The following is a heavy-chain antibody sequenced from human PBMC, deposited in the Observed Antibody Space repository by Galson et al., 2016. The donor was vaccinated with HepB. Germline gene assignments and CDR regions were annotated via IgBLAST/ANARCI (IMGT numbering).Heavy chain of an antibody. CDR1: GGSISGYF. Sequence: SETLSLTCTVSGGSISGYFWNWIRQPAGKGLEWIGRMYTSGSTDYNPSLKSRITMSVDTSKNQFSLKLTSVTAADTAVYYVAGAYGSYYYMDVWGKGTTVTVSS. J-gene: IGHJ6*03. V-gene: IGHV4-4*07. CDR3: AGAYGSYYYMDV. CDR2: MYTSGST. D-gene: IGHD4-17*01.